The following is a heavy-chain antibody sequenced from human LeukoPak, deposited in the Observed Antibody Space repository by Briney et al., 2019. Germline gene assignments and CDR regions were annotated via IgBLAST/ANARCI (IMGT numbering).Heavy chain of an antibody. CDR1: GFTFNNYW. J-gene: IGHJ1*01. CDR3: AGPPNCGGDCYYFQH. V-gene: IGHV3-53*04. D-gene: IGHD2-21*02. Sequence: GGSLRLSCAASGFTFNNYWITWVRQAPGKGLEWVSVIYSGGSTYYADSVKGRFTISRHNSKNTLYLQMNSLRAEDTAVYYCAGPPNCGGDCYYFQHWGQGTLVTVSS. CDR2: IYSGGST.